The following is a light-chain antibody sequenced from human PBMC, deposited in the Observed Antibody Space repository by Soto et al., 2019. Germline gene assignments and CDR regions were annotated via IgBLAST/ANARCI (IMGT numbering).Light chain of an antibody. J-gene: IGLJ1*01. CDR1: SSDVGGFNY. V-gene: IGLV2-14*03. CDR3: SSYASRSSLPYV. Sequence: QSALTQPASVSGSPGQSITISCTGTSSDVGGFNYVSWYQQHPGKAPTLIIYNVSVRPSGVSIRFSGSKSGNTASLTISGLQAEDEAEYYCSSYASRSSLPYVFGTGTKLTVL. CDR2: NVS.